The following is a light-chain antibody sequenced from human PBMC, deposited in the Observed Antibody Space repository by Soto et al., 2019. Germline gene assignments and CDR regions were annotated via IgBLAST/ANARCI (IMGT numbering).Light chain of an antibody. V-gene: IGLV2-8*01. CDR1: SSDVGGDNY. CDR3: RSDAVGNNLSNV. J-gene: IGLJ1*01. CDR2: EVS. Sequence: QSVLTQPPSASGSPGQSVTISCTGTSSDVGGDNYVSWYQQHPGKAPKLMIYEVSKRPSGVPDRFSGSKSGNTASLTVSGLQAEDEADYYCRSDAVGNNLSNVFGTRTKLNVL.